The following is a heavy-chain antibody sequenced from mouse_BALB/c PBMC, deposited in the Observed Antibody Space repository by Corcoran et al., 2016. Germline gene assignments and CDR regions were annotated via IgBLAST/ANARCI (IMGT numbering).Heavy chain of an antibody. Sequence: QMQLQESGPGLVKPSQSLFLACSITGFPITSGYYWIWIRQSPGKPLEWMGYITHSGETFYNPSLQSPISITRETSKNQFFLQLISVTTEDTAMYYCAGDYDGYWYFDVWGAGTTVTVSS. CDR1: GFPITSGYY. D-gene: IGHD2-3*01. J-gene: IGHJ1*01. V-gene: IGHV12-3*02. CDR3: AGDYDGYWYFDV. CDR2: ITHSGET.